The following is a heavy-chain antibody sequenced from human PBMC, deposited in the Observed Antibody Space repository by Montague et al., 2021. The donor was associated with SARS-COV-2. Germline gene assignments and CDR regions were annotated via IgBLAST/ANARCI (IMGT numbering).Heavy chain of an antibody. CDR1: GGSITSGSYY. CDR2: IYISGGT. V-gene: IGHV4-61*09. Sequence: TLSLTCTVSGGSITSGSYYWSWIRQPAGKGLEWIGHIYISGGTNYNPSLKSRVTISLGTSKNQFSLKVSSVTAADTAVYHCARVGVIIGNYYHYGMNVWGQGTTVTVSS. J-gene: IGHJ6*02. D-gene: IGHD3-10*01. CDR3: ARVGVIIGNYYHYGMNV.